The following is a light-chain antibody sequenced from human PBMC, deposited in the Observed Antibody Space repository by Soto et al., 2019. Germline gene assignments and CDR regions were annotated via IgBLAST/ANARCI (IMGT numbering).Light chain of an antibody. CDR1: SSNIGSGYN. CDR3: QSYDTGLVV. CDR2: DNN. J-gene: IGLJ2*01. V-gene: IGLV1-40*01. Sequence: QLVLTQPPSVSGAPGQRVTISCTGSSSNIGSGYNVHWYQQLPGTAPKLLIYDNNNRPSGVPERFSGSKSGTSASLAITGLRGADEADYYCQSYDTGLVVFGVGTKLTVL.